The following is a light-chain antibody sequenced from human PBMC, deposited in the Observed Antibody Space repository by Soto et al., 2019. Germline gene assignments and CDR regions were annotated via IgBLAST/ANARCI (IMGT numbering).Light chain of an antibody. V-gene: IGKV1-13*02. CDR1: QGITIS. CDR2: DAS. J-gene: IGKJ5*01. CDR3: QQFNSYPIT. Sequence: AIQLTPSPSSLSASVGDRVTITCRASQGITISLAWYSQKPGKAPKLLIYDASSLESGVPSRFSGSGSGTDFTLTISSLQPEDFATYYCQQFNSYPITFGQGTRLEIK.